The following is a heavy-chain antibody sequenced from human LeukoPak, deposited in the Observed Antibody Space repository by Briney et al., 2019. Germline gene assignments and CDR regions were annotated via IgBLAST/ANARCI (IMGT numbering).Heavy chain of an antibody. V-gene: IGHV4-39*07. J-gene: IGHJ4*02. D-gene: IGHD1-26*01. CDR3: ARDHLAPYSGSYFDY. Sequence: NSSETLSLTCAVYGGSFSSYYWGWIRQPPGKGLEWIGSIYYSGSTYYNPSLKSRVTISVDTSKNQFSLKLSSVTAADTAVYYCARDHLAPYSGSYFDYWGQGTLVTVSS. CDR1: GGSFSSYY. CDR2: IYYSGST.